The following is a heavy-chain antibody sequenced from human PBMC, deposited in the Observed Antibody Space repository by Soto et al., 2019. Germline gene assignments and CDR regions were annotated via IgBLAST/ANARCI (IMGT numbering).Heavy chain of an antibody. CDR2: IYYSGST. J-gene: IGHJ4*02. Sequence: SETLSLTCTVSGGSISSYYWSWIRQPPGKGLEWIGYIYYSGSTNYNPSLKSRVTISVDTSKNQFSLKLSSVTAADTAVYYCARGPDYYDSSGYYLFDYWGQGTLVTVSS. CDR1: GGSISSYY. V-gene: IGHV4-59*01. D-gene: IGHD3-22*01. CDR3: ARGPDYYDSSGYYLFDY.